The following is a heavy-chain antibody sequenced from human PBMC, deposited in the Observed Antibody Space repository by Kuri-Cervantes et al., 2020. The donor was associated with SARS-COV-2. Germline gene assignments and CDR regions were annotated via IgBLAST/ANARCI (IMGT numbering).Heavy chain of an antibody. CDR2: IYYSGST. CDR3: ARAPQYSSRFDY. J-gene: IGHJ4*02. V-gene: IGHV4-39*07. Sequence: SETLSLTCTVSGGSISSSSYYWGWIRQPPGKGLEWIGSIYYSGSTYYNPSLKSRVTISVDTSKNQFSLKLSSVTAAGTAVYYCARAPQYSSRFDYWGQGTLVTVSS. D-gene: IGHD6-13*01. CDR1: GGSISSSSYY.